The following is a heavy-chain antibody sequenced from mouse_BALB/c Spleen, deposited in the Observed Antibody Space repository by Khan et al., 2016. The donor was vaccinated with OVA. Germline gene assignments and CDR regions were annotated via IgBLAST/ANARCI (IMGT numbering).Heavy chain of an antibody. CDR2: ISRGGDYT. CDR3: ADHLTGSFAY. V-gene: IGHV5-6*01. CDR1: GYTFTSYS. D-gene: IGHD4-1*01. J-gene: IGHJ3*01. Sequence: EVELVESGGDLVKPGGSLKLSCAASGYTFTSYSMSWVRQTPDKRLEWVASISRGGDYTYYPDSVKERFTISIDNAKDTLYLQISDLKSEDTAMYYCADHLTGSFAYWGQGTLVTVSA.